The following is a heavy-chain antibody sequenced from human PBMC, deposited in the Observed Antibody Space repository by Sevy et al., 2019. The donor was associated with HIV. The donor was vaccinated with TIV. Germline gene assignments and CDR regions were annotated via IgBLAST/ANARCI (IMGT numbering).Heavy chain of an antibody. V-gene: IGHV4-59*01. J-gene: IGHJ4*02. Sequence: SETLSLTCTVSGGSFNNYYWSWIRQPPGKGLQWIGYIYYSGSTNYNPSLKSRVTMSLDTSKNQFSLKLSSVTAADTAIYYCARASIATVGDFDYWGQGTLVTVSS. CDR1: GGSFNNYY. CDR2: IYYSGST. CDR3: ARASIATVGDFDY. D-gene: IGHD6-13*01.